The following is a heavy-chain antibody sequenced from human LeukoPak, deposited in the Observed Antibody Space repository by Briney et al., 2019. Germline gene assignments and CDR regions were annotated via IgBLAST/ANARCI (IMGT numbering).Heavy chain of an antibody. J-gene: IGHJ4*02. Sequence: GGSLRLSCAASGFTFISYWMSWVRQAPGKGLEWVANIQEDGKKENYVDSVRGRFTISRDNAKNSIYLQMNSLRVEDTAVYYCAKDIVGGGDDYWGQGTLVIVSS. CDR2: IQEDGKKE. D-gene: IGHD2-21*02. CDR3: AKDIVGGGDDY. V-gene: IGHV3-7*01. CDR1: GFTFISYW.